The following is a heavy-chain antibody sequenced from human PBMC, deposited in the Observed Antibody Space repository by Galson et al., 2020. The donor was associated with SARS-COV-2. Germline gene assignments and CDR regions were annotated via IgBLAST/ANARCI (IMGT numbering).Heavy chain of an antibody. Sequence: SETLSLTCTVSGGSISSGAYYWSWIRQPPGKGLEWIGYIYYSGSTYYNPSLKSRVTISVDTSKNQFSLKLSSVTAADTAVYYCASQYSSSWYAEYFQHWGQGTLVTVSS. V-gene: IGHV4-30-4*01. CDR1: GGSISSGAYY. CDR3: ASQYSSSWYAEYFQH. J-gene: IGHJ1*01. D-gene: IGHD6-13*01. CDR2: IYYSGST.